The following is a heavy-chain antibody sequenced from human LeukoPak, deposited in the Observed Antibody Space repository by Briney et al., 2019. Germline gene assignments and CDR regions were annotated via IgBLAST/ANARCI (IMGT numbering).Heavy chain of an antibody. CDR2: ISAYNGNT. CDR1: GYTFTSYG. CDR3: ARATYYYGSGSYYNDFDY. D-gene: IGHD3-10*01. Sequence: GASVKVSCKASGYTFTSYGISWVRQAPGQGLEWMGWISAYNGNTNYAQKLQGRVTMTTDTSTSTAYMELRSLRSDDTAVYYCARATYYYGSGSYYNDFDYWGQGTLVTVSS. J-gene: IGHJ4*02. V-gene: IGHV1-18*01.